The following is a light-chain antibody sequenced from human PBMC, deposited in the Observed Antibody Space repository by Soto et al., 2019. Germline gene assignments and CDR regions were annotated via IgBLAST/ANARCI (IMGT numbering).Light chain of an antibody. V-gene: IGKV3-11*01. J-gene: IGKJ5*01. CDR2: DAS. Sequence: EIVLTQSPATLFLSPGERATLSCRASQSVSSYLAWYQQKPGQAPRLLIYDASNRATGIPARFSGSGSGTDFTLTISSLEPEDFAVYYCQQRSSWPLITFGQGTRLEIK. CDR1: QSVSSY. CDR3: QQRSSWPLIT.